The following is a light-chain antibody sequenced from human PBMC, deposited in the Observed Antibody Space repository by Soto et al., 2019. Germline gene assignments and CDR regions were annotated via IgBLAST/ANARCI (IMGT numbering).Light chain of an antibody. CDR1: QTISNF. CDR3: QYHGSSPIT. V-gene: IGKV1-39*01. J-gene: IGKJ5*01. Sequence: DIQMTQSPSSLSASVGDRVTITCRASQTISNFLNWYQKKPGKAPTLLIYSASSLQRGVPANFSGSGSGADFTLTISHVRPEDLATYYCQYHGSSPITFGQGTRLEIK. CDR2: SAS.